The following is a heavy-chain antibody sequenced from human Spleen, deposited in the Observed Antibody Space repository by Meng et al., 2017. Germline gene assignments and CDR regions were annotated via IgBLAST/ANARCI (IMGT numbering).Heavy chain of an antibody. J-gene: IGHJ4*02. D-gene: IGHD3-10*01. CDR2: IIPIFGTA. V-gene: IGHV1-69*05. CDR3: ATVRFHYGSGRQYSLFDY. CDR1: GGTFNNYA. Sequence: FSENVSCKASGGTFNNYAISWVRQAPGQGLQWMGGIIPIFGTANYAQNFQGRVTITTDESTSTAYMGLSSLRSDDTAVYYCATVRFHYGSGRQYSLFDYWGQGTLVTVSS.